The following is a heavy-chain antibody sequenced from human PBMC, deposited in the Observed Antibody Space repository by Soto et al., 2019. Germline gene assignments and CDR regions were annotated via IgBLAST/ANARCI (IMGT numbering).Heavy chain of an antibody. D-gene: IGHD3-3*01. J-gene: IGHJ6*02. CDR1: GYTCTSCD. CDR2: ISAYNGNT. Sequence: ASVRVSDRPSGYTCTSCDINWERQATGQGLEWMGWISAYNGNTNYAQKLQGRVTMTTDTSTSTAYMELRSLRSDDTAVYYCAVYDFWSATFGMHVWGQGTTVTVSS. CDR3: AVYDFWSATFGMHV. V-gene: IGHV1-18*01.